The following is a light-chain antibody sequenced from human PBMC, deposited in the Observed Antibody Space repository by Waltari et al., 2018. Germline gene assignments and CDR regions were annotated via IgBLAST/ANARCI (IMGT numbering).Light chain of an antibody. J-gene: IGLJ2*01. Sequence: QSVLTQAPSASGTPGQRVTLSSSGRSSNVGTHIVHWYQQLPGPAPRLLISNKNQRPSGVPDRFSGSQSGTSASLAISGLQSEDEAYYYCAAWDDSLDGLLFGGGTKVTVL. V-gene: IGLV1-44*01. CDR2: NKN. CDR3: AAWDDSLDGLL. CDR1: SSNVGTHI.